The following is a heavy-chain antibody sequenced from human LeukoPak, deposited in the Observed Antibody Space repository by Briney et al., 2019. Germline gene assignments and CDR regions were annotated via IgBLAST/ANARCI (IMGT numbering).Heavy chain of an antibody. CDR1: GFTFSSYA. J-gene: IGHJ6*02. V-gene: IGHV3-48*04. CDR3: ARVFSGGSGGGDYYGMDV. D-gene: IGHD3-3*01. Sequence: PGGSLRLSCAASGFTFSSYAMHWVRQAPGKGLEWVSYISSSGSTIYYADSVKGRFTISRDNAKNSLYLQMNSLRAEDTAVYYCARVFSGGSGGGDYYGMDVWGQGTTVTVSS. CDR2: ISSSGSTI.